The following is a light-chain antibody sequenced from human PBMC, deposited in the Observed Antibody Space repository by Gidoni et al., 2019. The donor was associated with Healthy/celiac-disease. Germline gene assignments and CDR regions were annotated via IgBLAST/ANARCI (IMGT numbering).Light chain of an antibody. Sequence: DIQMTQSPSSLSASVGDRVTITCQASQDISNYLNWYQQKPGKAPKLLIYDASNLETGVPSRFSGSGSGTDFTFTISSLQPEYIATYYCQQSFTFGQGTRLEIK. CDR1: QDISNY. CDR2: DAS. J-gene: IGKJ5*01. CDR3: QQSFT. V-gene: IGKV1-33*01.